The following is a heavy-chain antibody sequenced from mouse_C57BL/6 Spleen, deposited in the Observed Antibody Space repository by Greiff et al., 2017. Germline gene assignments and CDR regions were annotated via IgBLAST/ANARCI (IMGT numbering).Heavy chain of an antibody. Sequence: QVQLKESGPELVKPGASVKISCKASGYSFTGYYMNWVKQRPGQGLEWIGEIDPSDSYTNYNQKFKGKSTLTVDKSSSTAYMQLSSLTSEDSAVYYCARRYYGSSYGDFDVWGTGTTVTVSS. D-gene: IGHD1-1*01. CDR1: GYSFTGYY. J-gene: IGHJ1*03. CDR2: IDPSDSYT. CDR3: ARRYYGSSYGDFDV. V-gene: IGHV1S126*01.